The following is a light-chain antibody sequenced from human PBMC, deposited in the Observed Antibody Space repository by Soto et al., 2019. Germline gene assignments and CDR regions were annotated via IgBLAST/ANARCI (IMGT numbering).Light chain of an antibody. CDR2: EVS. CDR3: NSYTSSNTYV. J-gene: IGLJ1*01. CDR1: SSDVGAHNF. Sequence: QSVLAQPASVSGSPGQAITISCSGSSSDVGAHNFVSWYQHHPGKAPKLMIYEVSNRPSGVSNRFSGSKSGNTASLTISGLQAEDGADSYCNSYTSSNTYVFGRGTKGTVL. V-gene: IGLV2-14*01.